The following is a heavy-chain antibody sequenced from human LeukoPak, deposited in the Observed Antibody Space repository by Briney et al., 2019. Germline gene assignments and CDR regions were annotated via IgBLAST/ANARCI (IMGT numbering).Heavy chain of an antibody. D-gene: IGHD4-17*01. CDR1: GGTFSSYA. Sequence: ASVKVSCKASGGTFSSYAISWVRQAPGQGLEWMGRIVPILGIANYAQKFQGRVTITADRSTSTAYMELSSLRSEDTAVYYCARGGVYGDYSYYFDYWGQGTLVTVSS. V-gene: IGHV1-69*04. CDR3: ARGGVYGDYSYYFDY. CDR2: IVPILGIA. J-gene: IGHJ4*02.